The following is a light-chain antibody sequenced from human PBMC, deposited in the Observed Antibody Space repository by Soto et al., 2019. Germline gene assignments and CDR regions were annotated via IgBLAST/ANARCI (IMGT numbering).Light chain of an antibody. CDR1: QGISSY. V-gene: IGKV1-8*01. CDR2: AAS. CDR3: QQYYSYPPT. J-gene: IGKJ2*01. Sequence: AIRMTQSPSSFSASTGDRVTITCRASQGISSYLAWYQQKPGKAPKLLIYAASTLHSGVPSRFSGSGSGTDFTLTISCLQSEDFATYDCQQYYSYPPTFGQGTKLEIK.